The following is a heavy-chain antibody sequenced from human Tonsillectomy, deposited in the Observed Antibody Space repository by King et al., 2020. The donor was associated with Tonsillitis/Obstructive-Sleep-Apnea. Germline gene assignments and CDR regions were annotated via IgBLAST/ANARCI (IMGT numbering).Heavy chain of an antibody. CDR2: IYYSGST. CDR3: AREALDAFDI. Sequence: QLQESGPGLVKPSETLSLTCTVSGGSISTYYWTWIRQPPGKGLKWIGYIYYSGSTKYNPSLKSRVTISVDTSKNQFSLKLSSVTAADTAVFYCAREALDAFDIWGQGTMVTVSS. CDR1: GGSISTYY. J-gene: IGHJ3*02. V-gene: IGHV4-59*01.